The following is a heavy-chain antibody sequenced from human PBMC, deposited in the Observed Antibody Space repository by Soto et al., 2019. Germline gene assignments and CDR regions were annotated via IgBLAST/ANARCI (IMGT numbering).Heavy chain of an antibody. Sequence: QLQLQESGPGLVKPSETLSLTCTVSGGSISSSSYYWGWIRQPPGKGLEWIGSIYYSGSTYYNPSHKSRYIISEYASKNQFSLKLSSVTDADTAVYYCARRRWELERASFDYWGQGTLVTVSS. CDR3: ARRRWELERASFDY. V-gene: IGHV4-39*01. J-gene: IGHJ4*02. CDR2: IYYSGST. CDR1: GGSISSSSYY. D-gene: IGHD1-26*01.